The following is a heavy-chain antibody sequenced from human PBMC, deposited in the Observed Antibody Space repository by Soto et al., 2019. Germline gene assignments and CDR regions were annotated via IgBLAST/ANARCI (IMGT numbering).Heavy chain of an antibody. V-gene: IGHV3-53*01. CDR1: GFAVSSNY. D-gene: IGHD4-4*01. J-gene: IGHJ4*02. CDR3: ARGPHSLSL. Sequence: GGSLRLSCAASGFAVSSNYMNWVRQAPGKGLEWVSLIYSDGSTYCAASVKGRFTISRDHSKNTLFLQMNSLRAEDTAVYYCARGPHSLSLWSQGTLVTVSS. CDR2: IYSDGST.